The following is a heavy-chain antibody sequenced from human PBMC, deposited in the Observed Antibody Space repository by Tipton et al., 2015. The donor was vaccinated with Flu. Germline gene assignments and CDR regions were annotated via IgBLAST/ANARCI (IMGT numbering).Heavy chain of an antibody. V-gene: IGHV3-33*01. CDR2: IWYDGSNK. D-gene: IGHD6-19*01. CDR1: GFTFSSYG. Sequence: SLRLSCAASGFTFSSYGMHWVRQAPGKGLEWVAVIWYDGSNKYYADSVKGRFTISRDNSKNTLYLQMNSLRAEDTAVYYCARDGIAVAGPRVNWYFDLWGRGTLVTVSS. CDR3: ARDGIAVAGPRVNWYFDL. J-gene: IGHJ2*01.